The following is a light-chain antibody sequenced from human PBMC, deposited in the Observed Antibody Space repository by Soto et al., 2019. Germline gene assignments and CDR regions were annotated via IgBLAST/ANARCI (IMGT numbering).Light chain of an antibody. CDR1: QTISSW. J-gene: IGKJ1*01. V-gene: IGKV1-5*01. CDR3: QQYYSYRT. CDR2: AAS. Sequence: DIQMTQSPSTLSGSVGDRVTITCRASQTISSWLAWYQQKPGKAPKLLIYAASTLQSGVPSRFSGSGSGTDFTLTISCLQSEDFATYYCQQYYSYRTFGQGTKVDIK.